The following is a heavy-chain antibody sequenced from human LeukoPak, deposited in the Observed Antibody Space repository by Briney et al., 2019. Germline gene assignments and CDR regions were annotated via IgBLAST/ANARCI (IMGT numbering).Heavy chain of an antibody. CDR3: ARPHLGPLSQYSRSSSVFRWGWDEYQESYYFDY. J-gene: IGHJ4*02. CDR1: GSSFTSYW. V-gene: IGHV5-51*01. Sequence: GESLQISCEGSGSSFTSYWIGWVRPLPGKGLEWMGIIYPGDSDTRYSPSCQGQVTISAYKSISTAYLQWSSLKASDPAMYFCARPHLGPLSQYSRSSSVFRWGWDEYQESYYFDYWGQGTLVTVSS. D-gene: IGHD6-6*01. CDR2: IYPGDSDT.